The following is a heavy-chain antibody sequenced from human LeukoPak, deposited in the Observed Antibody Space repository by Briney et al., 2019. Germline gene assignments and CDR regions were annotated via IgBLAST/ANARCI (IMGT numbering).Heavy chain of an antibody. CDR1: GYTLTELS. D-gene: IGHD5-12*01. Sequence: GASVKVSCKVSGYTLTELSMHWVRQAPGKGLEWMGGFDPEDGETIYAQKFQGRVTVTGDTSTDTAYMELSSLRSEDTAVYYCAIALLCRAGKYSGYDYFDYWGQGTLVTVSS. CDR3: AIALLCRAGKYSGYDYFDY. V-gene: IGHV1-24*01. J-gene: IGHJ4*02. CDR2: FDPEDGET.